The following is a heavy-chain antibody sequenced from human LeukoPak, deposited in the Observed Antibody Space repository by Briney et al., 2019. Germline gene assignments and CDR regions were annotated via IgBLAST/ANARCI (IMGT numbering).Heavy chain of an antibody. J-gene: IGHJ5*02. CDR2: IKPSSGAA. V-gene: IGHV1-2*02. CDR3: ARGGSGWFYNSLDP. D-gene: IGHD6-19*01. CDR1: GYSFTAYY. Sequence: ASVKVSCKASGYSFTAYYIFWVRQAPGQGLEWMGWIKPSSGAAKSAQKVQDRVTMTRHSSISTVYMEVTRLRSDDTAVYYCARGGSGWFYNSLDPWGQGTLVTVSS.